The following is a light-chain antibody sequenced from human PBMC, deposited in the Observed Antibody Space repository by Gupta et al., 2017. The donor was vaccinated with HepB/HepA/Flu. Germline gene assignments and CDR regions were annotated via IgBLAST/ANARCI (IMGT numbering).Light chain of an antibody. CDR3: SSYTSTSTLETV. CDR2: DVT. V-gene: IGLV2-14*01. J-gene: IGLJ2*01. CDR1: SSDVDGYNF. Sequence: QSALTQPASVSGSPGQSTTISCSGTSSDVDGYNFVSWYQQHPGKAPKLMIYDVTNRPSGVSNRFSGSKSGNTASLTISGLQAEDEADYYCSSYTSTSTLETVFGGGTKLTVL.